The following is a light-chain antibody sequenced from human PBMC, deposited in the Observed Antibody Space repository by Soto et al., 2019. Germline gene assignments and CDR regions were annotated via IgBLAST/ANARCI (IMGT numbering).Light chain of an antibody. J-gene: IGLJ2*01. V-gene: IGLV1-40*01. Sequence: QSVLTQSPSVSGAPGQRVTISCTGSSSSIGAGYDVHWYQQLPGTAPKLLIFANTNRPSGVPDRFSGSKSGTSASLAITGLQAEDEADYYCQSYDNSLSAYVVFGGGTKLTVL. CDR2: ANT. CDR1: SSSIGAGYD. CDR3: QSYDNSLSAYVV.